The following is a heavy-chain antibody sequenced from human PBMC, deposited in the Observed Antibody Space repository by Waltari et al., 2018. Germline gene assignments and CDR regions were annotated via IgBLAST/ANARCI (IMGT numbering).Heavy chain of an antibody. V-gene: IGHV3-53*01. J-gene: IGHJ4*02. Sequence: EVQLVESGGGLIQPGGSLRLSCAASGFTVSSNYMGWVRQAPGKGVEWVSVIYGGGSTYYADSVKGRFTISRDNSKNTLYLQMNSLRAEDTAVYYCARDWRGSYGVWGQGTLVTVSS. D-gene: IGHD1-26*01. CDR2: IYGGGST. CDR3: ARDWRGSYGV. CDR1: GFTVSSNY.